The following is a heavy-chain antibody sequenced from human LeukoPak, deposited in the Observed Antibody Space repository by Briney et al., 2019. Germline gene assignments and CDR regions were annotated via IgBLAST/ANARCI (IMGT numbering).Heavy chain of an antibody. CDR3: ASPWGGIAVAGTRNAFDI. CDR1: GGSISSSSYY. Sequence: KPSETLSLTCTVSGGSISSSSYYWGWIRQPPGKGLEWIGSIYYSGSTYYNPSLKSRVTISVDTSKNQFSLKLSSVTAADTAVYYCASPWGGIAVAGTRNAFDIWAKGQWSPSLQ. J-gene: IGHJ3*02. V-gene: IGHV4-39*01. CDR2: IYYSGST. D-gene: IGHD6-19*01.